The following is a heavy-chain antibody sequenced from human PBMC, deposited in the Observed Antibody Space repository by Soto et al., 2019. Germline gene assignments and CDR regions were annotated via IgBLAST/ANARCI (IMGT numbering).Heavy chain of an antibody. Sequence: EVQLVETGGGLIQPGGSLRLSCLASGFSVTTHYIIWVRQPPGKGLEWVSTTFTGGSTHYADSVKGRFSISRDHSKNTVYLHMTNLRVEDTAVYYCAKKPPSSSHGWAFGMDVWGQGTTVSVSS. D-gene: IGHD1-26*01. CDR3: AKKPPSSSHGWAFGMDV. J-gene: IGHJ6*02. CDR1: GFSVTTHY. CDR2: TFTGGST. V-gene: IGHV3-53*02.